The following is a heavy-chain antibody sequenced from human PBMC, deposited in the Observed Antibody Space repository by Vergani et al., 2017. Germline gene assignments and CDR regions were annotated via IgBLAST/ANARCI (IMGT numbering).Heavy chain of an antibody. CDR3: ASSTLVYCSSTSCSRGFFNL. D-gene: IGHD2-2*01. J-gene: IGHJ2*01. V-gene: IGHV3-23*01. CDR1: GFTFSSYA. CDR2: ITAGSDTT. Sequence: EVQLLESEGGLVQPGGSLRLSCEASGFTFSSYAMSWVRQAPGKGLAWVSAITAGSDTTYYADYVRGRFTISRDNSKHTMSLQMNSLRAEDTAVYYCASSTLVYCSSTSCSRGFFNLWGRGSLVTVST.